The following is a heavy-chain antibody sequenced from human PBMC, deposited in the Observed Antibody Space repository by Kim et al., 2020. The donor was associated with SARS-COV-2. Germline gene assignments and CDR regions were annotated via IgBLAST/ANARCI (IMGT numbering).Heavy chain of an antibody. D-gene: IGHD6-19*01. Sequence: GGFLRLSCAASGFTFSNAWMSWVRQAPGKGLEWVGRIKSKTDGGTTDYAAPVKGRFTISRDDSKNTLYLQMNSLKTEDTAVYYCTTDPQPYSSGWYLGPQFDYWGQGTLVTVSS. CDR3: TTDPQPYSSGWYLGPQFDY. CDR2: IKSKTDGGTT. CDR1: GFTFSNAW. V-gene: IGHV3-15*01. J-gene: IGHJ4*02.